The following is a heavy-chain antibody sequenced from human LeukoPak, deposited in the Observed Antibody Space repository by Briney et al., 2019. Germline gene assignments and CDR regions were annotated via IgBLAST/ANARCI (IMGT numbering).Heavy chain of an antibody. J-gene: IGHJ4*02. D-gene: IGHD5-12*01. V-gene: IGHV3-21*01. CDR1: GITFSRYS. Sequence: PGGSLRLSCAASGITFSRYSMNWVRQAPGKGLEWVSSISSSSSYIYYPDSVKGRFTISRDNAKNSFFLQMNSLRAEDTAVYYCATGFSGYDYRLRYWGQGTRVTVSS. CDR2: ISSSSSYI. CDR3: ATGFSGYDYRLRY.